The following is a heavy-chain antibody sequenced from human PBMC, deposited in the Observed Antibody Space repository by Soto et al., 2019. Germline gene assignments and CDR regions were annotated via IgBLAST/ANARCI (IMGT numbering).Heavy chain of an antibody. V-gene: IGHV1-69*02. J-gene: IGHJ4*02. CDR1: GGTFSSYT. CDR3: ARGYDSSGSFC. Sequence: QVQLVQSGAEVKKPGSSVKVSCKASGGTFSSYTISWVRQAPGQGLEWMGRIIPFLGIANYAQKFQGRVTSTADKSTSTAYMELSSLRSEDTAVYYCARGYDSSGSFCWGQGTLVTVSS. CDR2: IIPFLGIA. D-gene: IGHD3-22*01.